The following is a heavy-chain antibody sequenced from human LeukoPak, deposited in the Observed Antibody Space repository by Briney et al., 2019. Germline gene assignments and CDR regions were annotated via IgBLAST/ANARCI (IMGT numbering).Heavy chain of an antibody. CDR2: ISAYNGNT. CDR1: GDTFSSYG. CDR3: ARLGYSYGLYYFDY. J-gene: IGHJ4*02. V-gene: IGHV1-18*01. D-gene: IGHD5-18*01. Sequence: ASVKVSCKASGDTFSSYGISWVRQAPGQGLEWMGWISAYNGNTNYAQKLQGRVTMTTDTSTTTAYMELRSLGSDDTAVYYCARLGYSYGLYYFDYWGQGTLVTVSS.